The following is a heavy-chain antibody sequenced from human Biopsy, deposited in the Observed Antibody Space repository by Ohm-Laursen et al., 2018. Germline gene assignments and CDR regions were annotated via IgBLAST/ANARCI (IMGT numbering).Heavy chain of an antibody. J-gene: IGHJ4*02. CDR1: GFNFDDWY. Sequence: SLRLSCSASGFNFDDWYMGWVRQAPGKGLEWVSTINPSRSSMSYADSVKGRFTISRDNSNNSLYLQMNSLKAEDTAVYYCARDPNWGSGYWGQGTLVTVSS. V-gene: IGHV3-11*04. CDR3: ARDPNWGSGY. CDR2: INPSRSSM. D-gene: IGHD7-27*01.